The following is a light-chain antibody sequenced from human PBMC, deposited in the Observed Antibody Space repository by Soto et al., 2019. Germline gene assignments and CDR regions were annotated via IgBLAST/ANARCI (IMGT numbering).Light chain of an antibody. CDR3: AAWDASLNGVI. CDR2: SNN. Sequence: QSVLTQPPSASGTPGQRVTISCSGSSSNIGTYTVNWYQQVPGTAPKLLIYSNNQRPSGVPDRFSGSKSGTPASLAISGLQSEDEADYYCAAWDASLNGVIFGGGTKLTVL. J-gene: IGLJ2*01. CDR1: SSNIGTYT. V-gene: IGLV1-44*01.